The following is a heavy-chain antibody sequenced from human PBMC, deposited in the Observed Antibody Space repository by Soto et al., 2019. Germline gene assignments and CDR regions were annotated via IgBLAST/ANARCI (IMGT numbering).Heavy chain of an antibody. J-gene: IGHJ4*02. D-gene: IGHD3-22*01. CDR1: GDSVSSNSAA. V-gene: IGHV6-1*01. CDR2: TYYRSKWYN. Sequence: SQTLSLTCVISGDSVSSNSAAWNWIRQSPSRGLEWLGRTYYRSKWYNDYAVSVKSRITINPDTSKNQFSLQLNSVTPEDTAVYYCARGDDYYDSSGYYWDYWGQGTLVTVSS. CDR3: ARGDDYYDSSGYYWDY.